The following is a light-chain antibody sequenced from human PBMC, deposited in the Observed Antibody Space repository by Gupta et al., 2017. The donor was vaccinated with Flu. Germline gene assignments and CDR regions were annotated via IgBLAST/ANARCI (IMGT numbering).Light chain of an antibody. CDR1: SSNIGNNY. J-gene: IGLJ3*02. V-gene: IGLV1-51*01. CDR3: GAWDTSLSAWV. CDR2: DND. Sequence: QSVLTQPPSLSAAPGQKVTISCSGTSSNIGNNYVSWYQQIQGTAPKLLIYDNDKRPSGIPDRFSGSKSGTSATLGITGLQTGDEADYYCGAWDTSLSAWVFGGGSKLTVL.